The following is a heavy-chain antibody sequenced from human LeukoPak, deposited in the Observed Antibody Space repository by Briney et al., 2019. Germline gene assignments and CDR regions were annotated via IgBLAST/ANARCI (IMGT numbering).Heavy chain of an antibody. D-gene: IGHD1-14*01. CDR2: IRFDVTNK. V-gene: IGHV3-30*02. J-gene: IGHJ4*02. CDR3: AKEQYPGYFDY. CDR1: GFIFSGSS. Sequence: GGSLRLSCAASGFIFSGSSMHWVRQAPGKGLEWVSFIRFDVTNKYYADSVKGRFTISRDNSNNTLYLQLNNVRTEDTATYFCAKEQYPGYFDYWGQGTLVTVSS.